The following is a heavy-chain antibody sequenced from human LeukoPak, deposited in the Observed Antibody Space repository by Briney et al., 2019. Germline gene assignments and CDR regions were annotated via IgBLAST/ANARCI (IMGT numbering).Heavy chain of an antibody. Sequence: GASVKVSCKASGYTFTGYYMHWVRQAPGQGLEWMGWINPNSGGTNYAQKFQGRVTMTRDTSISTAYMELSRLRSDDTAVYYCARELVWELPIATDYYYYGMDVWGQGPRSPSP. V-gene: IGHV1-2*02. CDR2: INPNSGGT. D-gene: IGHD1-26*01. J-gene: IGHJ6*02. CDR1: GYTFTGYY. CDR3: ARELVWELPIATDYYYYGMDV.